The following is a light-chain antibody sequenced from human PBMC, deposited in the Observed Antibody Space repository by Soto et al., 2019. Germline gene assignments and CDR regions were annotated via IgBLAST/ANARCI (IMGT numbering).Light chain of an antibody. J-gene: IGLJ2*01. CDR2: EGS. CDR3: CSYAGSSTYVV. Sequence: QSALTQPASVSGSPGQSITISCTGTSIDVGSYNVVSWYQQHPGKAPKLMIYEGSKWPSGVSNRFSGSKSGNTASLTISGLQAEDEADYYCCSYAGSSTYVVFGGGTKLTVL. V-gene: IGLV2-23*01. CDR1: SIDVGSYNV.